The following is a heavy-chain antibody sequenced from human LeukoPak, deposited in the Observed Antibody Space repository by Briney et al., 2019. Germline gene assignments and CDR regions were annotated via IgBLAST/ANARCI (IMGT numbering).Heavy chain of an antibody. CDR2: ISSSSSYI. Sequence: GGSLRLSCAASGFTFSSYSMNWVRQAPGKGLEWVSSISSSSSYIYYADSVKGRFTISRDNAKNSLYLQMNSLRAEDTAVYYCARDTPDCSSTSCYLSHRKNWFDPWGQGTLVTVSS. D-gene: IGHD2-2*01. J-gene: IGHJ5*02. CDR1: GFTFSSYS. CDR3: ARDTPDCSSTSCYLSHRKNWFDP. V-gene: IGHV3-21*01.